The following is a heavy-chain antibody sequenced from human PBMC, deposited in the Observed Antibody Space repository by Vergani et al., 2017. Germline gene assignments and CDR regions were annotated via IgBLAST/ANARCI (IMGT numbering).Heavy chain of an antibody. D-gene: IGHD1-26*01. V-gene: IGHV4-59*01. J-gene: IGHJ2*01. CDR2: IYYSGST. CDR1: GGSISNYY. Sequence: QVQLQESGPGLVKPSETLSLTCTVSGGSISNYYWSWIRQPPGKGLEWIGYIYYSGSTNYNPSLKSRVTISVDTSKNQFSLKLSSVIAADTAVYYCARNKWETYWYFDLWGRSTLITVSS. CDR3: ARNKWETYWYFDL.